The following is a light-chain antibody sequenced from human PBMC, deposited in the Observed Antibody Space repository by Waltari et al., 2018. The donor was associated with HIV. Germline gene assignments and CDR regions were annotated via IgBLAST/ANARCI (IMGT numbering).Light chain of an antibody. CDR2: KDS. Sequence: SYELTQPPSVSVSPGQTARITCSGDALPKQDAYWYQQKPGQAPVVMIYKDSERPSGIPERFSGSSSGTTVTLTISGVQAEDGADYYCQSADSSGTHYVFGTGTKVTVL. V-gene: IGLV3-25*03. CDR3: QSADSSGTHYV. CDR1: ALPKQD. J-gene: IGLJ1*01.